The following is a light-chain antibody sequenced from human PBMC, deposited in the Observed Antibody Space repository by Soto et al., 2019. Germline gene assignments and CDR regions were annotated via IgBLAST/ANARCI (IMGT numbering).Light chain of an antibody. CDR2: WAS. Sequence: DIVMTQSADSLVVSLGERATIKCKSSQSLLYSSNNKNYLAWYQQKPGQPPRLLFHWASTRESGVPDRFSGSGAGTDFTLTSSSLQAEDVAVYYCQQYYGTPFTFGGGTKVEIK. CDR3: QQYYGTPFT. CDR1: QSLLYSSNNKNY. V-gene: IGKV4-1*01. J-gene: IGKJ4*01.